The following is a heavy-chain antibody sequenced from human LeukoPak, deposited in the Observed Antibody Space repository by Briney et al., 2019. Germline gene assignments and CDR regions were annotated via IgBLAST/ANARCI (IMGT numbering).Heavy chain of an antibody. V-gene: IGHV4-59*08. CDR3: ARQSGASPHYFDY. Sequence: PSETLSLTCTVSGGSISNYFWTWIRQPPGTGLEWIGFIYYSGTTHYNPSLRSRVTMSVATSNKQFSLRLSSVTVADTAIYYCARQSGASPHYFDYWGQGALVTVSS. CDR1: GGSISNYF. J-gene: IGHJ4*02. CDR2: IYYSGTT. D-gene: IGHD1-26*01.